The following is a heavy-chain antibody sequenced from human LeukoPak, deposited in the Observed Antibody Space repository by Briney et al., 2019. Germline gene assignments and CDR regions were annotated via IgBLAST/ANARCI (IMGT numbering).Heavy chain of an antibody. J-gene: IGHJ4*02. CDR2: ISSSSSTI. CDR1: GFTFSSYS. V-gene: IGHV3-48*01. CDR3: ARGTVRVDSSSSVFDY. D-gene: IGHD6-6*01. Sequence: GGSLRLSCAASGFTFSSYSMNWVRQAPGKGLEWVSYISSSSSTIYYADSVKGRFTISRDNAKNSLYLQMNSLRAEDTAVYYCARGTVRVDSSSSVFDYWGQGTLVTVSS.